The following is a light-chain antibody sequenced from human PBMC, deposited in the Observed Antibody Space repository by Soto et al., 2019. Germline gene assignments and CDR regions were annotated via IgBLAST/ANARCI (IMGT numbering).Light chain of an antibody. CDR2: DNY. V-gene: IGLV1-51*01. CDR3: GTWDSSLSAVV. J-gene: IGLJ2*01. Sequence: QSVLTQPPSVSAAPGQKVTISCSGSRSNIGNNYVSWYQQLPGTAPKLLIYDNYKRPSGIPDRFSGSKSGTSATLGITGLQTGDEAVYYCGTWDSSLSAVVFGGGTKLTVL. CDR1: RSNIGNNY.